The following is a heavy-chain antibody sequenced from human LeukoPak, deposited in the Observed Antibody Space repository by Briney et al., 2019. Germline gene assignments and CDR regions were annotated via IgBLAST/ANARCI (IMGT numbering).Heavy chain of an antibody. V-gene: IGHV3-53*05. D-gene: IGHD6-13*01. CDR1: GFTVSTNY. Sequence: GGSLRLSCAASGFTVSTNYMNWVRQAPGKGLEWVSVIYSGGSTYYADSVKGRFTISRDNSKNKLYLQMNSLRAEDTAGDYCARISLRSTYSSSWYGNWGQGALVTVSP. CDR2: IYSGGST. CDR3: ARISLRSTYSSSWYGN. J-gene: IGHJ4*02.